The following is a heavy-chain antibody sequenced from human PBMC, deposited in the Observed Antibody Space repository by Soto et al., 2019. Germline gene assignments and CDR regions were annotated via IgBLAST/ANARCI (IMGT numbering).Heavy chain of an antibody. Sequence: SETLSLTCTVSGGSISSGGYYWSWIRQHPGKGLEWIGYIYYSGSTYYNPSLKSRVTISVDTSKNQFSLKLSSVTAADTAVYYCARDSGSLSGGVHFDYWGQGTLVTVSS. J-gene: IGHJ4*02. CDR3: ARDSGSLSGGVHFDY. CDR1: GGSISSGGYY. D-gene: IGHD2-15*01. CDR2: IYYSGST. V-gene: IGHV4-31*03.